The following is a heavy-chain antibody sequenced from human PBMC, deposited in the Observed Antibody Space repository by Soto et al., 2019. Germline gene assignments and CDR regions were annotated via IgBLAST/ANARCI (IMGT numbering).Heavy chain of an antibody. CDR1: GESFSGHY. CDR3: ARGGIPDFFDY. V-gene: IGHV4-34*01. Sequence: SETLSLTCTVYGESFSGHYWSWIRQPPGKGLEWIGEINHGGTTHHNPSLKSRVFISVDTSKNQVSLKLSSVTATDTAIYYCARGGIPDFFDYWGRGTLVTVSS. J-gene: IGHJ4*02. CDR2: INHGGTT.